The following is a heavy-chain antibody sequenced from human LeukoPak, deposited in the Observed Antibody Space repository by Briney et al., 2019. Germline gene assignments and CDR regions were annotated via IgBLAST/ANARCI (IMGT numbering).Heavy chain of an antibody. CDR2: SYHRGST. D-gene: IGHD1-1*01. CDR3: ARDRELGY. Sequence: SETLSLTCTVSGGSISSYYWSWIRQPPGKGLEWIGWSYHRGSTSYNPSLKSRVAISVDTSKNQFSLKLSSVTAADTAVYYCARDRELGYWGQGTLVTVSS. V-gene: IGHV4-59*01. CDR1: GGSISSYY. J-gene: IGHJ4*02.